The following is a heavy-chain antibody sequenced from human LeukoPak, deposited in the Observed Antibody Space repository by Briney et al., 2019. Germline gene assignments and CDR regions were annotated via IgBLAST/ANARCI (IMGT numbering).Heavy chain of an antibody. V-gene: IGHV4-34*01. CDR3: ARGGWQLFFDY. CDR1: GGSFSGYY. CDR2: INHSGST. J-gene: IGHJ4*02. Sequence: KPSETLSLTCAVYGGSFSGYYWSWIRQPPGKGLEWIGEINHSGSTNYNPSLKSRVTISVDTPKNQFSLKLSSVTAADTAVYYCARGGWQLFFDYWGQGTLVTVSS. D-gene: IGHD6-19*01.